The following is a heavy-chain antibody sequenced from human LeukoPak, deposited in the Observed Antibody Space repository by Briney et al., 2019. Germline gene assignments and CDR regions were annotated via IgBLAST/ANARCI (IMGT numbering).Heavy chain of an antibody. CDR2: ISIDGGST. V-gene: IGHV3-64*04. J-gene: IGHJ4*02. D-gene: IGHD3-9*01. Sequence: TGGSLRLSCSASGFTFSSYVMHWVRQAPGKGLEYVSAISIDGGSTYYADSVKGRFTISRDNSKNTLYLQLNSLRVEDTAVYYCARASCPGNDWRGCFDHWGQGTLVTVSS. CDR1: GFTFSSYV. CDR3: ARASCPGNDWRGCFDH.